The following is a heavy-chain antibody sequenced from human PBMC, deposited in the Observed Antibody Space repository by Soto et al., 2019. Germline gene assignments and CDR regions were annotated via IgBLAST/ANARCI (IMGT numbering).Heavy chain of an antibody. Sequence: LRLSCVAFEYSFTRHNIYWDHQAPGKGLEWVSSIGSSSRYIYYEDSVKGRLTISRDNARALVYLQMNSLRAEDTAVYYCARYYYASGSHYNVRCAFDDWGQGTAVTVSS. CDR2: IGSSSRYI. CDR1: EYSFTRHN. J-gene: IGHJ3*01. CDR3: ARYYYASGSHYNVRCAFDD. V-gene: IGHV3-21*01. D-gene: IGHD3-10*01.